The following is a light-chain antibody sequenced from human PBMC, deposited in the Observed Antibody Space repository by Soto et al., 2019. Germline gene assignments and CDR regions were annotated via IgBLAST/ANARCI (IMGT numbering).Light chain of an antibody. CDR1: QSVSSN. Sequence: EIVMTQSPATLSVSPGERATLSCRASQSVSSNLAWYQQKPGQAPRLLIYGVSSRATGIPDRFSGSGSGTEFTLTISSLQSEDFALYFCQQHNNWPITFGQGTRLEIK. CDR2: GVS. V-gene: IGKV3D-15*01. CDR3: QQHNNWPIT. J-gene: IGKJ5*01.